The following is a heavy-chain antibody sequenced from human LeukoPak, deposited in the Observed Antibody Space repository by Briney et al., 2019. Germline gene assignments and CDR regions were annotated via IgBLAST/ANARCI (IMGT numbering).Heavy chain of an antibody. CDR1: GYTFTGYY. CDR2: INPNSGGT. J-gene: IGHJ4*02. V-gene: IGHV1-2*02. Sequence: ASVKDSCKASGYTFTGYYMHWVRQAPGQGLEWMGWINPNSGGTNYAQKFQGRVTMTRDTSISTAYMELSRLRSDDTAVYYCAREKGGYSGTTIDYWGQGTLVTVSS. CDR3: AREKGGYSGTTIDY. D-gene: IGHD5-12*01.